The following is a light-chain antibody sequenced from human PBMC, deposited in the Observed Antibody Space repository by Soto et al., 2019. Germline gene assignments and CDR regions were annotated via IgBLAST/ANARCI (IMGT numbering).Light chain of an antibody. Sequence: ETVMTQSPATLSVSPGERATLSCRASQSVSANLAWYQQRPGQTPRLLIYGASTRAAGIPARFSGSGSGTEFTLTLSKLQPEEFSSYYCHQYNNWPLTFGGGTKVEIK. V-gene: IGKV3-15*01. CDR3: HQYNNWPLT. CDR2: GAS. CDR1: QSVSAN. J-gene: IGKJ4*01.